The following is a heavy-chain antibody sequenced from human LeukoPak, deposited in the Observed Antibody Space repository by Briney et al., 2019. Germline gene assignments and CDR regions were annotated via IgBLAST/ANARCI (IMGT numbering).Heavy chain of an antibody. Sequence: GGSLRLSCAASGFTFSSYSMSWVRQAPGKGLEWVSSISSSSYIYYADSVKGRFTISRDNAKNSLYLQMNSLRAEDTAVYYCARANDNYYYYYMDVWGKGTTVTISS. CDR1: GFTFSSYS. CDR3: ARANDNYYYYYMDV. D-gene: IGHD3-9*01. J-gene: IGHJ6*03. CDR2: ISSSSYI. V-gene: IGHV3-21*01.